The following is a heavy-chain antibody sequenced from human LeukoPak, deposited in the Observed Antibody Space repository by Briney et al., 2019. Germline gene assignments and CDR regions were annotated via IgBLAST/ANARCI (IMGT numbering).Heavy chain of an antibody. CDR1: GFTFSDYY. J-gene: IGHJ4*02. V-gene: IGHV3-11*06. CDR3: ARDQGENYDSSGYYPY. D-gene: IGHD3-22*01. CDR2: ICGSSSST. Sequence: GGSLRLSCAASGFTFSDYYMSWIRQAPGKGLEWVSYICGSSSSTNYADSVKGRFTIARDNAKNSLNLQMNSLRAEDTAVYDCARDQGENYDSSGYYPYWGQGTLVTVSS.